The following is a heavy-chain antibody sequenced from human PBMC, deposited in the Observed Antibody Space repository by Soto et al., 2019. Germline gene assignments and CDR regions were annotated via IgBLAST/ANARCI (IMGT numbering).Heavy chain of an antibody. CDR2: IYYNGST. D-gene: IGHD1-7*01. V-gene: IGHV4-31*03. CDR1: GGSISSGGYY. J-gene: IGHJ6*02. CDR3: ARDAGTTRIGGYYFYGMDV. Sequence: PSETLSLTCTVSGGSISSGGYYWSWIRQHPGKGLEWIGYIYYNGSTYYNPSLKSRVTISVDTSKNQFSLKLSSVTAADTAVYYCARDAGTTRIGGYYFYGMDVWGQGTTVTVSS.